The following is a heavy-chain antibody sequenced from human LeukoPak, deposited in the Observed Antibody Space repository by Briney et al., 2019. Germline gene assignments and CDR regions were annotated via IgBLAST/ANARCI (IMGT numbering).Heavy chain of an antibody. CDR1: GFTFSDYY. Sequence: PGGSLRLSCAASGFTFSDYYMSWIRQAPGKGLEWVAHIKEDGSDKNYVDSVKGRFTISRDNAKNTMYLQMNSLRVEDTAAYYCVSDTALGYWGQGTLVTVSS. D-gene: IGHD5-18*01. J-gene: IGHJ4*02. V-gene: IGHV3-7*02. CDR3: VSDTALGY. CDR2: IKEDGSDK.